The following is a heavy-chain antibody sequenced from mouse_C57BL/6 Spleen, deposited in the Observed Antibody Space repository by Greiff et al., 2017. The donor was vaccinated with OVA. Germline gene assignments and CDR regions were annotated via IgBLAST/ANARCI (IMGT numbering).Heavy chain of an antibody. V-gene: IGHV1-72*01. CDR1: GYTFTSYW. D-gene: IGHD3-2*02. CDR2: IDPNRGGT. Sequence: QVQLQQPGAELVKPGASVKLSCKASGYTFTSYWMHWVKQRPGRGLEWIGRIDPNRGGTKYNEKFKSKATLTVDKPASTAYMQLSSLPSEDSSVYYCARSGQLRDHWFAYCGQGTLVTVSA. CDR3: ARSGQLRDHWFAY. J-gene: IGHJ3*01.